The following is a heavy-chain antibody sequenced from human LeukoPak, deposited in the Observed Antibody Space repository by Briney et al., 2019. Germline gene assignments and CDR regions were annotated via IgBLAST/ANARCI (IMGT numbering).Heavy chain of an antibody. Sequence: SQTLSLTCAISGDTVSSNTAAWNWIRQSPSRGLEWQGRTYYRSKWNTDYAASVQNRITINPDTSTNQFSLQLKSATPEDTAVYYCSRQRSTSTYYFGLDVWGQGTTVTVSS. CDR1: GDTVSSNTAA. CDR3: SRQRSTSTYYFGLDV. CDR2: TYYRSKWNT. D-gene: IGHD6-6*01. J-gene: IGHJ6*02. V-gene: IGHV6-1*01.